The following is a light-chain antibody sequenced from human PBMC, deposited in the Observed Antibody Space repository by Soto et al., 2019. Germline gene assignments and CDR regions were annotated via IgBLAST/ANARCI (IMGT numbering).Light chain of an antibody. V-gene: IGKV3-20*01. CDR1: QSVSSSH. Sequence: EIVLTQSAGTLSLSPGERATLSCRASQSVSSSHLAWYQQKPGLAPRLLIYGASIRATGIPDRFSGSGSGTDFTLTITRLEPEDFAVYYCQQYGSSRTFGGGTKVEIK. CDR2: GAS. CDR3: QQYGSSRT. J-gene: IGKJ4*01.